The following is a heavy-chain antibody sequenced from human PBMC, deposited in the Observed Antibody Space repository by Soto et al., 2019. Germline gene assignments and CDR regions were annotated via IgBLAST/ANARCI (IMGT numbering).Heavy chain of an antibody. CDR1: GITFSNYA. CDR2: ISASATGT. J-gene: IGHJ4*02. Sequence: EVHLLESGGGLVQPGGSLRLSCAASGITFSNYALSWVRQAPGKGLEWVSGISASATGTYYADSVKGRFTISRDNSKSTLYRHMNTLRADDTAIYYCAKEGGGGTAMVTSYFDYWGQGTLVTVSS. V-gene: IGHV3-23*01. CDR3: AKEGGGGTAMVTSYFDY. D-gene: IGHD5-18*01.